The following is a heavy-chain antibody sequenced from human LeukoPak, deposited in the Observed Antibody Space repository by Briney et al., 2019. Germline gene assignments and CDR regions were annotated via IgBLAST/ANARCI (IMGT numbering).Heavy chain of an antibody. Sequence: SVKVSCKASGFTFTSSAVQWVRQARGQRLEWIGWIVVGSGNTNYAQKFQERVTITRDMSTSTAYMELSSLRSEDTAVYYCAAESEYSSSRYVVDYWGQGTLVTVSS. D-gene: IGHD6-13*01. CDR2: IVVGSGNT. J-gene: IGHJ4*02. CDR3: AAESEYSSSRYVVDY. CDR1: GFTFTSSA. V-gene: IGHV1-58*01.